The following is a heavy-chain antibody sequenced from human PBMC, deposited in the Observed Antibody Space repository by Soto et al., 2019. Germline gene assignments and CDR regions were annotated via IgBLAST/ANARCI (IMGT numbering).Heavy chain of an antibody. J-gene: IGHJ5*02. Sequence: EPLSLTCVVSGGTVASRHWACWVRQSPGRGLWWIGNVYHTGDTTFNPSLQSRVTFSVDKSNNQFSLRLTYVTAADTAVYFCAREIVTAGGNNYFDPWGPGTLVTVSS. CDR1: GGTVASRHW. CDR2: VYHTGDT. D-gene: IGHD2-21*02. CDR3: AREIVTAGGNNYFDP. V-gene: IGHV4-4*01.